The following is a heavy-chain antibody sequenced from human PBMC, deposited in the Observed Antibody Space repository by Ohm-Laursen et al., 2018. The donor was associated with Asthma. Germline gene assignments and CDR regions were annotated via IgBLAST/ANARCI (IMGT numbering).Heavy chain of an antibody. CDR2: ISGSSSYT. J-gene: IGHJ6*02. Sequence: SLRLSCTASGFTFSDYYMSWIRQAPGKGLEWVSYISGSSSYTNYADSVKGRFTISRDNAKNSLYLQMNSLRAEDTAVYYCARDISDYYYYGMDVRGQGTTVTVSS. V-gene: IGHV3-11*06. CDR1: GFTFSDYY. CDR3: ARDISDYYYYGMDV. D-gene: IGHD1-14*01.